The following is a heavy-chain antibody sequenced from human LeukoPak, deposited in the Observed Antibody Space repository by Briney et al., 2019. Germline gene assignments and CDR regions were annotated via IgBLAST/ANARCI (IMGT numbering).Heavy chain of an antibody. Sequence: GASVKVSCKASGYTFTGYYMHWVRQAPGQGLEWMGWINPNSGGTNYAQKFQGRVTITRDTSISTAYMALSRLRSDDTAVYYCARVLEYYYDSSGYYYEDYWGQGTLVTVSS. CDR3: ARVLEYYYDSSGYYYEDY. CDR2: INPNSGGT. V-gene: IGHV1-2*02. J-gene: IGHJ4*02. CDR1: GYTFTGYY. D-gene: IGHD3-22*01.